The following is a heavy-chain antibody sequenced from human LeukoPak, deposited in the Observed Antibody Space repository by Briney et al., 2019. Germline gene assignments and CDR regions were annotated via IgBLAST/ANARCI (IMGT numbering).Heavy chain of an antibody. CDR1: GFTFSSYA. CDR2: ISGSGGST. J-gene: IGHJ3*02. V-gene: IGHV3-23*01. D-gene: IGHD3-10*01. Sequence: GGSLRLSCAASGFTFSSYAMSWVRQAPGKGLKWVSAISGSGGSTYYADSAKGRFTISRDNSKNTLYLQMNSLRAEDTAVYYCAKPLYYYGSGSYEGPNDAFDIWGQGTMVTVSS. CDR3: AKPLYYYGSGSYEGPNDAFDI.